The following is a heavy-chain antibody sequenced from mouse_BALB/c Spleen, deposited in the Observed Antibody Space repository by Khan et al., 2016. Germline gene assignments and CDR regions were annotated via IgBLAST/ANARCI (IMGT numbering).Heavy chain of an antibody. Sequence: EVQLQESGPGLVKPSQSLSLTCTVTGYSITSDYAWNWIRQFPGNKLEWMGYKTYSGTTTYNPSPKSRTPITRATSNNQFFLQLNSVTTEDTATYYCARWLDAMDYWGQGTSVTVSS. V-gene: IGHV3-2*02. CDR3: ARWLDAMDY. CDR2: KTYSGTT. J-gene: IGHJ4*01. D-gene: IGHD2-2*01. CDR1: GYSITSDYA.